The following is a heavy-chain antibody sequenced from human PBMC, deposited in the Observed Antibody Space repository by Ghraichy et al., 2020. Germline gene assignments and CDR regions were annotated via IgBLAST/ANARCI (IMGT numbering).Heavy chain of an antibody. CDR3: SRGLRAFDP. J-gene: IGHJ5*02. CDR1: GGSLSSYF. V-gene: IGHV4-59*01. CDR2: IFYSGST. Sequence: SQTLSLTCSVSGGSLSSYFWSWIRQPPGKGLEWIGSIFYSGSTNYNPSLKSRVTISVDTSQNHFFLKLSSVTAADAAVYYGSRGLRAFDPWGQGTLVTVSS.